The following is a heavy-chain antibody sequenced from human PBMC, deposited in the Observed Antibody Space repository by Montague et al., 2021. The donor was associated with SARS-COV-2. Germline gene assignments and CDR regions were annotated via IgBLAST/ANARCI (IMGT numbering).Heavy chain of an antibody. J-gene: IGHJ6*03. CDR3: ASTYGGNWGYYYYNIDX. CDR1: GGSISSGGYY. D-gene: IGHD4-23*01. CDR2: IYYSGST. V-gene: IGHV4-31*03. Sequence: TLSLTCTVSGGSISSGGYYWSWIRQHPGKGLEWIGYIYYSGSTYYNPSLKSRVTTSGDTSKNQFSLKLSSVTAADTAVYYCASTYGGNWGYYYYNIDXWGKGTPVTVSS.